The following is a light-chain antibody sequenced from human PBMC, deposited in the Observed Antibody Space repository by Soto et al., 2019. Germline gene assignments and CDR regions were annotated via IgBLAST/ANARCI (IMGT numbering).Light chain of an antibody. CDR1: QDIRNY. J-gene: IGKJ5*01. V-gene: IGKV1-33*01. CDR3: QQYDNLTPIT. Sequence: DLQMTQSPSSLSASVGDRVTITCQASQDIRNYLNWYQQKPGKAPKLLIYDASNLETGFPSRFSGSGSGKDVTFTISSLQPEDIATYYCQQYDNLTPITFCQGTRLEIK. CDR2: DAS.